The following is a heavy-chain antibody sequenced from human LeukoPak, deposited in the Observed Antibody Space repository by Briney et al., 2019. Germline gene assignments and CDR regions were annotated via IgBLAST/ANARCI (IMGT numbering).Heavy chain of an antibody. V-gene: IGHV4-59*01. CDR3: ARDVYYDFWSGYLYGMDV. Sequence: SETLSLTCTVSGGSISSYCWSWIRQPPGKGLEWIGYIYYSGSTNYNPSLKSRVTISVDTSKNQFSLKLSSVTAADTAVYYCARDVYYDFWSGYLYGMDVWGQGTTVTVSS. D-gene: IGHD3-3*01. J-gene: IGHJ6*02. CDR2: IYYSGST. CDR1: GGSISSYC.